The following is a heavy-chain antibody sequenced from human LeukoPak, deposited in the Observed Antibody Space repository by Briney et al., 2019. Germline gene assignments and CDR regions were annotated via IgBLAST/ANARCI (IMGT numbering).Heavy chain of an antibody. CDR1: GSTFSDYY. Sequence: PGGSLRLSCAASGSTFSDYYMSWVRQAPGKGLEWVSYISSTSSYSNYADSVKGRFTISRDNAKNSLYLQMNSLRAEDTAVYYCASPLYTSSSGVGYWGQGTLVTVSS. V-gene: IGHV3-11*06. J-gene: IGHJ4*02. CDR2: ISSTSSYS. D-gene: IGHD6-6*01. CDR3: ASPLYTSSSGVGY.